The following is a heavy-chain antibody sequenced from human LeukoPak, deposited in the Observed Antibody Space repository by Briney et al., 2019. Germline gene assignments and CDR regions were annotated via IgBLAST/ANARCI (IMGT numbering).Heavy chain of an antibody. Sequence: GGSLRLSCEATGFTFFNYWMHWVRQAPGKGLMWVSRIDSHGAATDYADSVKGRFTISRDNDKNTAYLQMDSLRTEDTAMYYCARRGELWSGYPFDAWGQGTLVSVSS. CDR2: IDSHGAAT. CDR1: GFTFFNYW. J-gene: IGHJ4*02. V-gene: IGHV3-74*01. D-gene: IGHD3-3*01. CDR3: ARRGELWSGYPFDA.